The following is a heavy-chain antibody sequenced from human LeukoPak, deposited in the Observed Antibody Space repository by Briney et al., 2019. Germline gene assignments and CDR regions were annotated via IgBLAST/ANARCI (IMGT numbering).Heavy chain of an antibody. J-gene: IGHJ4*02. CDR3: ARSPCSSISCYGYFDY. CDR1: GYSISSGYY. D-gene: IGHD2-2*01. V-gene: IGHV4-38-2*02. CDR2: IYHSGST. Sequence: SETLSLTCTVSGYSISSGYYWGWIRQPPGKGLEWIGSIYHSGSTYYNPSLKSRVTISVDTSKNQFSLKLSSVTAADTAVYYCARSPCSSISCYGYFDYWGQGTLVTVSS.